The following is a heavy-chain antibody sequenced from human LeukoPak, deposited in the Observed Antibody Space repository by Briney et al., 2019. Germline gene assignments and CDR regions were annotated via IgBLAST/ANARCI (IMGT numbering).Heavy chain of an antibody. CDR1: GYTFTGYY. Sequence: SVKVSCKASGYTFTGYYLHWVRQAPGQGLEWMGGIIPIFGTANYAQKFQGRVTITADESTSTAYMELSSLRSEDTAVYYCARDQGYSGYDSQYYYYYYMDVWGKGTTVTISS. CDR3: ARDQGYSGYDSQYYYYYYMDV. D-gene: IGHD5-12*01. J-gene: IGHJ6*03. V-gene: IGHV1-69*13. CDR2: IIPIFGTA.